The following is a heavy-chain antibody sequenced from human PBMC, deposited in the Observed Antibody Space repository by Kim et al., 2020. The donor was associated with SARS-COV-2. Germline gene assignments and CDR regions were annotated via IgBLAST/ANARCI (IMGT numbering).Heavy chain of an antibody. D-gene: IGHD6-19*01. J-gene: IGHJ4*02. Sequence: YNPSLKSRVTISVDKSKNQFSLKLSSVTAADTAVYYCARDHSSGWYRQDYWGQGTLVTVSS. V-gene: IGHV4-4*02. CDR3: ARDHSSGWYRQDY.